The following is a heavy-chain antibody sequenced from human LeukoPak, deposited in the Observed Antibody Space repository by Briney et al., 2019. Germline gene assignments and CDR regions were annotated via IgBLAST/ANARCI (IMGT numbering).Heavy chain of an antibody. D-gene: IGHD3-10*01. CDR3: ATGSQIREPDY. CDR2: ISSSGGAI. CDR1: GFTFSSYA. V-gene: IGHV3-48*04. J-gene: IGHJ4*02. Sequence: GGSLRLSCAASGFTFSSYAMHWVRQAPGKGLEWVSYISSSGGAIYYADSVKGRFTISRDNAKQSLSLQMNSLRAEDTAVYYCATGSQIREPDYWGQGTLVTVSS.